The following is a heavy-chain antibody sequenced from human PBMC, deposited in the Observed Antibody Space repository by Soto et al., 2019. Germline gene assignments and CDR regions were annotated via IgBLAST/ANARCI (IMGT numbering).Heavy chain of an antibody. Sequence: GGSLRLSCAASGFTFSSYSMNWVRQAPGKGLEWVSSISSSSSYIYYADSVKGRFTISRDNAKNSLYLQMNSLRAEDTAVYYCARDRYSSGSDAFDIWGQGTMVTVSS. CDR1: GFTFSSYS. D-gene: IGHD6-19*01. CDR3: ARDRYSSGSDAFDI. CDR2: ISSSSSYI. V-gene: IGHV3-21*01. J-gene: IGHJ3*02.